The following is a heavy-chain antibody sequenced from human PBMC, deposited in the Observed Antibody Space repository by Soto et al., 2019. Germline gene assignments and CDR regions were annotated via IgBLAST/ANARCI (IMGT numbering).Heavy chain of an antibody. CDR2: ISAHNGNT. J-gene: IGHJ4*02. V-gene: IGHV1-18*01. CDR1: GYTFTSYG. D-gene: IGHD1-26*01. Sequence: QVHLVQSGAEVKKPGASVKVSCKASGYTFTSYGITWVRQAPGQGLEWMGWISAHNGNTDYAQKLQGRVIVTRDTSTSTAYMELRSLISDDTAVYYCASGRYGDYGGQGALVTVSS. CDR3: ASGRYGDY.